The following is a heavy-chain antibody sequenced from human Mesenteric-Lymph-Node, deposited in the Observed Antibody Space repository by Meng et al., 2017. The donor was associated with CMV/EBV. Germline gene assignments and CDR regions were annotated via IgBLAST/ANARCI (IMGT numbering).Heavy chain of an antibody. CDR2: INSSGGRT. Sequence: RLSCAASGFTFSSYAMSWVRQAPGKGLEWVSGINSSGGRTYYADSVKGRFTISRDNSKNTLYLQMNSLRGEDTAVYYCAKDSTVTDPWGQGTLVTVSS. V-gene: IGHV3-23*01. J-gene: IGHJ5*02. CDR1: GFTFSSYA. CDR3: AKDSTVTDP. D-gene: IGHD4-17*01.